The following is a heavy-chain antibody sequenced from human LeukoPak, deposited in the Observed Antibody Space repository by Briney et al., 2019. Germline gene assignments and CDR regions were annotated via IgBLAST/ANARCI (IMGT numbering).Heavy chain of an antibody. V-gene: IGHV3-30*02. Sequence: GALRLSCAASGFTFSNHGMNWVRQPPGKGLEWVAFIRYDGSNEYYADSVKGRFTISRDNSKNTLFLQMNSLRTEDTAVYYCAKDFYSGSSPWGQGTLVTVSS. CDR1: GFTFSNHG. CDR3: AKDFYSGSSP. J-gene: IGHJ5*02. CDR2: IRYDGSNE. D-gene: IGHD1-26*01.